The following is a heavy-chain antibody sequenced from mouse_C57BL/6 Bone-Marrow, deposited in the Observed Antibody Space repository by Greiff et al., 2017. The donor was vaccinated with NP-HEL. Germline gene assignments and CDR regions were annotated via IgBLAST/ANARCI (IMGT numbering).Heavy chain of an antibody. CDR2: IYPGDGDT. Sequence: QVQLKQSGPELVKPGASVKISCKASGYAFSSSWMNWVKQRPGKGLEWIGRIYPGDGDTNYNGKFKGKATLTADKSSSTAYLQLSSLTSEDSAVYFCARRGTFYYGSGHGYFDVWGTGTTVTVPS. CDR1: GYAFSSSW. J-gene: IGHJ1*02. V-gene: IGHV1-82*01. D-gene: IGHD1-1*01. CDR3: ARRGTFYYGSGHGYFDV.